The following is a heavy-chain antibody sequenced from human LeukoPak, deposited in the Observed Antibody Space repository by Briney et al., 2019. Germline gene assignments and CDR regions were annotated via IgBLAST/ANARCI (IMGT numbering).Heavy chain of an antibody. J-gene: IGHJ4*02. D-gene: IGHD6-19*01. Sequence: GASVKVSCKASGYAFTTYAIHWVRQAPGQRLEWLGWINPDNGNTKYSQKFQGRVTITRDTSASTAYMELSSLKSEDTAVFFCAMSSGWNFDYWGQGTLVTVSS. CDR2: INPDNGNT. CDR3: AMSSGWNFDY. V-gene: IGHV1-3*01. CDR1: GYAFTTYA.